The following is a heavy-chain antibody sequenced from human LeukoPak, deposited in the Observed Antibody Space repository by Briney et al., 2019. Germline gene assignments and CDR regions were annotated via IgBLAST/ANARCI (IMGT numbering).Heavy chain of an antibody. D-gene: IGHD3-10*01. CDR3: ARDMGDY. CDR2: ISSSSYI. J-gene: IGHJ4*02. Sequence: GGSLRFSCEAPGFPSRGYSMNWVGQAPGKGLEWVSSISSSSYIYYADSVKGRFTISRDNAKNSLYLQMNSLRAEDTAVYYCARDMGDYWGQGTLVTVSS. V-gene: IGHV3-21*01. CDR1: GFPSRGYS.